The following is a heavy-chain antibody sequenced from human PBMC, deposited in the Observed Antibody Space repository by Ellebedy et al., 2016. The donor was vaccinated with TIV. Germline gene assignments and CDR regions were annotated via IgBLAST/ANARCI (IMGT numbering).Heavy chain of an antibody. Sequence: ASVKVSCXASGYTFTSYGISWVRQAPGQGLEWMGWISAYNGNTNYAQKLQGRVTMTTDTSTSTAYMELRSLRSDDTAVYYCARGPTRIAAAYLSKYGMDVWGQGTTVTVSS. CDR3: ARGPTRIAAAYLSKYGMDV. D-gene: IGHD6-13*01. CDR2: ISAYNGNT. CDR1: GYTFTSYG. V-gene: IGHV1-18*01. J-gene: IGHJ6*02.